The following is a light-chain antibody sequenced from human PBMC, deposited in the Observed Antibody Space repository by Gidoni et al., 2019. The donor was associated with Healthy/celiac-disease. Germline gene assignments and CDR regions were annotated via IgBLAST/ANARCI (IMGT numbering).Light chain of an antibody. Sequence: QAGLTQPPSVSKGLRQPATLTCTGNSNNVGNQGAAWLQQHQGHPPKLLSYRNNNRPSGISERFSASRSGNTASLTITGLQPEDEADYYCSAWDSSLSAAVFGGGTQLTVL. CDR1: SNNVGNQG. V-gene: IGLV10-54*04. CDR2: RNN. CDR3: SAWDSSLSAAV. J-gene: IGLJ7*01.